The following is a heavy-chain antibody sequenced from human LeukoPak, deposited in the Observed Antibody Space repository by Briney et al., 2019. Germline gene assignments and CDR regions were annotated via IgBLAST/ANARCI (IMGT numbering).Heavy chain of an antibody. D-gene: IGHD2-2*01. CDR3: AKDGTSDYYYYMDV. J-gene: IGHJ6*03. CDR2: IYSGGST. V-gene: IGHV3-66*01. CDR1: GFTVSSNY. Sequence: GGSLRLSCAASGFTVSSNYMSWVRQAPGKGLEWVSVIYSGGSTYYADSVKGRFTISRDNSKNTLYLQMNSLRAEDTAVYYCAKDGTSDYYYYMDVWGKGTTVTVSS.